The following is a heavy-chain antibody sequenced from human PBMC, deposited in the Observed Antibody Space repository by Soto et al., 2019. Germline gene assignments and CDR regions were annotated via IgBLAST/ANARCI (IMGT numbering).Heavy chain of an antibody. V-gene: IGHV1-8*01. D-gene: IGHD2-2*03. CDR2: MNPNSGNT. Sequence: ASVKVSCKASGYTFTSYDINWVRQATGQGLEWMGWMNPNSGNTGYAQKFQGRVTMTRNTSISTAYMEMSSLRSEDTAVYYCAIGVGRLGYCSTTSCSLNAFDIWGQGTMVTVSS. CDR1: GYTFTSYD. J-gene: IGHJ3*02. CDR3: AIGVGRLGYCSTTSCSLNAFDI.